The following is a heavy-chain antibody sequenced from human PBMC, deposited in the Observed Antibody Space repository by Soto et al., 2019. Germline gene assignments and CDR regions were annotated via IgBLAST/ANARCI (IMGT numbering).Heavy chain of an antibody. Sequence: SETLSLTCTVSGGSISSYYWIWIRQPPGKGLEWIGYIYYSGSTNYNPSLKSRVTISVDTSKNQFSLKLSSVTAADTAVYYCARVQGRGAFDIWGQGTMVTVSS. D-gene: IGHD1-26*01. CDR2: IYYSGST. CDR3: ARVQGRGAFDI. CDR1: GGSISSYY. V-gene: IGHV4-59*01. J-gene: IGHJ3*02.